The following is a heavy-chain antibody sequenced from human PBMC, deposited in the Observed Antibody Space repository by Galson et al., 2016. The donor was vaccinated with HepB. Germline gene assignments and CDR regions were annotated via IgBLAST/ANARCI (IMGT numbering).Heavy chain of an antibody. V-gene: IGHV1-69*13. D-gene: IGHD5-18*01. CDR2: IAPTFGTA. CDR1: GGTFSTYA. J-gene: IGHJ4*02. CDR3: ARGSYGNVGYFDY. Sequence: SVKVSCKASGGTFSTYAITWVRQAPGQGPEWMGGIAPTFGTANYAQKFQGRVTITADESTSTTYMELNSLRSEDTAVYYCARGSYGNVGYFDYWGQGTLVTVSS.